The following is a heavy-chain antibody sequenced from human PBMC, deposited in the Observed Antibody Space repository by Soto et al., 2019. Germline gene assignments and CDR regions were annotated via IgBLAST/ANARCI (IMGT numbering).Heavy chain of an antibody. D-gene: IGHD3-22*01. Sequence: SETLSLTCTVSGGSISSGDYYWSWIRQPPGKGLEWIGYIYYSGSTYYNPSLKSRVTISVDKSKNQFSLKLSSVTAADTAVYYCARSPDSSGYYPRWYYYGMDVWGQGTTVTVSS. CDR1: GGSISSGDYY. CDR3: ARSPDSSGYYPRWYYYGMDV. J-gene: IGHJ6*02. V-gene: IGHV4-30-4*01. CDR2: IYYSGST.